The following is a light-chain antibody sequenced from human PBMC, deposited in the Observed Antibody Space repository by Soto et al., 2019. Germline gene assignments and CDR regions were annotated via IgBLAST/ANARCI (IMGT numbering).Light chain of an antibody. CDR1: QSVSSK. CDR2: GAS. J-gene: IGKJ5*01. CDR3: QQYNNWPPIT. Sequence: EIVMTQSPATLSVSPGERATLSCRASQSVSSKLAWYQQKPGQAPRLLIYGASTRATGIPARFSGSGSGTEFTLTIGSPQSEDFAVYYCQQYNNWPPITFGQGTRLEIK. V-gene: IGKV3-15*01.